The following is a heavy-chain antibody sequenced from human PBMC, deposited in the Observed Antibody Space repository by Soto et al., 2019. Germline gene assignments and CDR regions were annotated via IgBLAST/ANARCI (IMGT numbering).Heavy chain of an antibody. CDR2: IYRLGNT. CDR1: GGSVSSGTYY. Sequence: PSETLSLTCTVSGGSVSSGTYYWTWIRQPPGKGLEWIGYIYRLGNTNFNPSLESRITISIDTSKNQLSLKLSSVTAADTAVYYCARWYSSGWYGWFDPWGQGTLVTVS. D-gene: IGHD6-19*01. J-gene: IGHJ5*02. CDR3: ARWYSSGWYGWFDP. V-gene: IGHV4-61*01.